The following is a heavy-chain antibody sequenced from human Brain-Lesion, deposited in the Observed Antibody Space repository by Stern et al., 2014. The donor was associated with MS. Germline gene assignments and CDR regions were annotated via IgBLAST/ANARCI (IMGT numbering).Heavy chain of an antibody. J-gene: IGHJ5*02. CDR3: AGEEDIRYCSGGSCTGNWFDP. CDR2: IYYSGNT. D-gene: IGHD2-15*01. Sequence: QVQLQESGPGLVKPSETLSLTCTVAGGSVSSTSYALAWIRQPPGKGLEWIGTIYYSGNTYYSPSLKSRLTISLDTSKNQFYLQLGCVTAADTAVYYCAGEEDIRYCSGGSCTGNWFDPWGQGTLVTVSS. CDR1: GGSVSSTSYA. V-gene: IGHV4-39*01.